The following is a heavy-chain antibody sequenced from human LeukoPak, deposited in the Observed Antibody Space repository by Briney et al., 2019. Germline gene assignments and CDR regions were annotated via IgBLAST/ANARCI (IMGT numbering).Heavy chain of an antibody. V-gene: IGHV3-7*01. Sequence: GGSLRLSCAASGFTVSSNYMNWVRQAPGKGLEWVANIKQDGSEKYYVDSVKGRFTISRDNAKNSLYLQMNSLRAEDTAVYYCARSLQLGYCSGGSCYRGYFDYWGQGTLVTVSS. D-gene: IGHD2-15*01. J-gene: IGHJ4*02. CDR3: ARSLQLGYCSGGSCYRGYFDY. CDR1: GFTVSSNY. CDR2: IKQDGSEK.